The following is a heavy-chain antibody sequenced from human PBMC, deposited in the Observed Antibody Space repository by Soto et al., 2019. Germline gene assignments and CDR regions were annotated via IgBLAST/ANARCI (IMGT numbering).Heavy chain of an antibody. V-gene: IGHV1-18*01. CDR1: GYTLTELS. CDR3: ARGSSYNSGWYFDF. CDR2: ISAYYGKT. J-gene: IGHJ4*02. D-gene: IGHD6-19*01. Sequence: ASVKVSCKVSGYTLTELSMHWVRQAPGKGPEWMGWISAYYGKTDYAQKLQGRVTMTTDTSTSTAYMELRTLRSDDTAVYYCARGSSYNSGWYFDFWGQGALVTVSS.